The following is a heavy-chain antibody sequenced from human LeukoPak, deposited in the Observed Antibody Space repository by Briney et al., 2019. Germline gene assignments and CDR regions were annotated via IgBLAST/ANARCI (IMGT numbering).Heavy chain of an antibody. CDR1: GGSFSGYY. Sequence: PSETLSLTCAVYGGSFSGYYWSWIRQPPGKGLEWIGEINHSGSTNYNPSLKSRVTISVDTSKNQFSLKLSSVTAADTAVYYCARGITYYDFWSGYYTGRYFDYWGQGTLVTVSS. V-gene: IGHV4-34*01. CDR2: INHSGST. J-gene: IGHJ4*02. D-gene: IGHD3-3*01. CDR3: ARGITYYDFWSGYYTGRYFDY.